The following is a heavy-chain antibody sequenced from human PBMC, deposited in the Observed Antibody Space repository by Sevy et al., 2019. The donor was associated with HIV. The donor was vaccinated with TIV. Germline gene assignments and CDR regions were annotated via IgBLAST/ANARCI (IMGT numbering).Heavy chain of an antibody. D-gene: IGHD3-22*01. Sequence: GGSLRLSCAASGFTFSSYAMSWVRQAPGKGLEWVSAISGSGGSTYYADSVKGRFTISRDNSKNTLYLQMNSLRAEDTAVYYCAKVHYYDSSGYPVYFDYWGQRTLVTVSS. CDR3: AKVHYYDSSGYPVYFDY. V-gene: IGHV3-23*01. CDR1: GFTFSSYA. J-gene: IGHJ4*02. CDR2: ISGSGGST.